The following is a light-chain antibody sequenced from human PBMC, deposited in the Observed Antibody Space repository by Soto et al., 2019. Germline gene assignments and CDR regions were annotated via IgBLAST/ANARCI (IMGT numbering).Light chain of an antibody. Sequence: EIVLTQSPGTLSLSPGERATLSCRASQSVSSSYLAWYQQKPGQAPRLLIYGASSRATGIPDRFSGSGSGTDFTLIISRLEPEDFAVYHCQQYAISPWTFGQGTKLEVK. J-gene: IGKJ1*01. CDR1: QSVSSSY. CDR3: QQYAISPWT. V-gene: IGKV3-20*01. CDR2: GAS.